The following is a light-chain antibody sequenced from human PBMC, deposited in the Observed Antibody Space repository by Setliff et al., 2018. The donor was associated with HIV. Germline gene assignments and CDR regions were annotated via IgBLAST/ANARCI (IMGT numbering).Light chain of an antibody. Sequence: QSALTQPPSASGSPGQSVIISCTGTSSDVGGYNYVSWYQQHPGKAPKLMIYEVSKRPSGVPDRFSGSKSGNTASLTVSGLQAEDEADYYCTSYAGSNNLGVFGTGTKVTV. CDR1: SSDVGGYNY. CDR2: EVS. J-gene: IGLJ1*01. V-gene: IGLV2-8*01. CDR3: TSYAGSNNLGV.